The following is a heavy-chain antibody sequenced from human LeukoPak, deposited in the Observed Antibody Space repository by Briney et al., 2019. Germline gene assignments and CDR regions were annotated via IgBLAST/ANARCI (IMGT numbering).Heavy chain of an antibody. J-gene: IGHJ4*02. D-gene: IGHD6-25*01. CDR3: AKDRMAAAGRQDIWNY. CDR2: ISGSGDRT. V-gene: IGHV3-23*01. Sequence: GGSLRLSCAASGFTFSSYAMTWVRQAPGKGLGWVSGISGSGDRTYYADSVKGRFTISRDNSKNTLYLEMNGLTAEDSAVYYCAKDRMAAAGRQDIWNYWGQGTLVTVS. CDR1: GFTFSSYA.